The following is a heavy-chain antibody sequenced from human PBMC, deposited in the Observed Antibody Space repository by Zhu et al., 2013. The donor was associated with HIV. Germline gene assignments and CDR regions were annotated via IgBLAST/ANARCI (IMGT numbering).Heavy chain of an antibody. V-gene: IGHV4-4*02. D-gene: IGHD1-1*01. CDR3: ARGARYNWNEDRNYFDY. CDR2: IFHSGSA. J-gene: IGHJ4*02. CDR1: GGSIRSSNW. Sequence: QVQLQESGPGLVKPSGTLSLTCAVSGGSIRSSNWWSWVRQPPGKGLEWIGEIFHSGSANYNPSLKSRVNMSVDRSKNQFSLKLTSVTAADTAIYYCARGARYNWNEDRNYFDYWGQGTLVAVSS.